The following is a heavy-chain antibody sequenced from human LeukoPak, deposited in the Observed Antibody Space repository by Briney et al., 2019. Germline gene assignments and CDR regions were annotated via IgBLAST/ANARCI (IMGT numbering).Heavy chain of an antibody. D-gene: IGHD3-22*01. J-gene: IGHJ6*03. CDR2: ISGSGGST. V-gene: IGHV3-23*01. CDR1: GFTFSSYA. CDR3: AKSGTTYYYDSSGSDYMDV. Sequence: GRSLSLSCAVSGFTFSSYAMSWVRQAPGKGLEWVSAISGSGGSTYYADSVKDRFTISRDNSKNTLYLQMNSLRAEDTAVYYCAKSGTTYYYDSSGSDYMDVWGKGTTVTVSS.